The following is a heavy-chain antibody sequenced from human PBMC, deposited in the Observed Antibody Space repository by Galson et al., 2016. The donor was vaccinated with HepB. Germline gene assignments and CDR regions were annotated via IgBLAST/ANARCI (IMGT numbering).Heavy chain of an antibody. CDR2: ISWNSGSV. Sequence: SLRLSCAVSGFIIDDYAMHWVRQAPGKGLEWVSGISWNSGSVGYADSVRGRFTISRDNAKNSLYLEMNSLRPEDTALYYCAKDILAAAGHYYYYYGMDVWGQGTTVTVS. V-gene: IGHV3-9*01. CDR3: AKDILAAAGHYYYYYGMDV. D-gene: IGHD6-13*01. CDR1: GFIIDDYA. J-gene: IGHJ6*02.